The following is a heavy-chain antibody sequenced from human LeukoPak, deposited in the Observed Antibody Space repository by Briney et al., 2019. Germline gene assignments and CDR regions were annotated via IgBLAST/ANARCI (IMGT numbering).Heavy chain of an antibody. Sequence: ASVKVSCKASGYTFTNYGITWVRQAPGQGLEWMGWISAYNGNTNYAQKLQGRVTMTTDTSTSTAYMELRSLRSDDTAVYYCARDYYGSGSYYIPTYYFDYWGQGTLVTVSS. V-gene: IGHV1-18*01. CDR3: ARDYYGSGSYYIPTYYFDY. D-gene: IGHD3-10*01. CDR2: ISAYNGNT. CDR1: GYTFTNYG. J-gene: IGHJ4*02.